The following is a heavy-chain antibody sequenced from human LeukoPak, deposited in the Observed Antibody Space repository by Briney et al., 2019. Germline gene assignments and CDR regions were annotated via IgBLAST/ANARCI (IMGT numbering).Heavy chain of an antibody. Sequence: SETLSLTCTVSVGSISSSSYYWGWIRQPPGKGLEWIGSIYYSGSTYYNPSLKSRVTISVDTSKNQFSLKLSSVTAADTAVYYCARRHIRTMVRGVDYWGQGTLVTVSS. V-gene: IGHV4-39*01. D-gene: IGHD3-10*01. J-gene: IGHJ4*02. CDR3: ARRHIRTMVRGVDY. CDR2: IYYSGST. CDR1: VGSISSSSYY.